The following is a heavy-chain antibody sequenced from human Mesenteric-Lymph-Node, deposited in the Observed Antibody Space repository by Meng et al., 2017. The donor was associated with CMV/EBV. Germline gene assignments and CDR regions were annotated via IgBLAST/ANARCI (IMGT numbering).Heavy chain of an antibody. CDR1: GFTFSSYA. J-gene: IGHJ6*02. D-gene: IGHD2-2*01. CDR3: AKGMEYLYYYYGMDV. Sequence: GGSLRLSCAASGFTFSSYAMSWVRQAPGKGLEWVSAISGSGGSTYYADSVKGRFTISRDNSKNTLYLQMNSLRAEDMAVYYCAKGMEYLYYYYGMDVWGQGTTVTVSS. V-gene: IGHV3-23*01. CDR2: ISGSGGST.